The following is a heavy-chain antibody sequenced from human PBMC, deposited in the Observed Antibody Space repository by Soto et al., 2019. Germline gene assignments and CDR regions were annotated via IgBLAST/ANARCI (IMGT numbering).Heavy chain of an antibody. Sequence: PSETLSLTCAVYGGSFSGYYWSWIRQPPGKGLEWIGEINHSGSTNYNPSLKSRVTISVDTSKNQFSLKLSSVTAADTAVYYCARGPTRNLNWEGYYYYGMDVWGQGTTVTVSS. CDR3: ARGPTRNLNWEGYYYYGMDV. V-gene: IGHV4-34*01. CDR2: INHSGST. D-gene: IGHD1-26*01. J-gene: IGHJ6*02. CDR1: GGSFSGYY.